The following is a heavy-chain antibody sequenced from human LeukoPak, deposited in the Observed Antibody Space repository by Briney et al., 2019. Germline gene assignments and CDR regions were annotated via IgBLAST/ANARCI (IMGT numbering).Heavy chain of an antibody. D-gene: IGHD3-10*01. CDR3: ARDLVGSGSY. Sequence: GGSLRLSCAASGFTFSSYSMNWVRQAPGKGLEWVSYISSSSSTIYYADSVKGRFTISRDNAKNSLYLQMNSLRAEDTAVYYCARDLVGSGSYWGQGTLVTVSS. CDR2: ISSSSSTI. V-gene: IGHV3-48*04. J-gene: IGHJ4*02. CDR1: GFTFSSYS.